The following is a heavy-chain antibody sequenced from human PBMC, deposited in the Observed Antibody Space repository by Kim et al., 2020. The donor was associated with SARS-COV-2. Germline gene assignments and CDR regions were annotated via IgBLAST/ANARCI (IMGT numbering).Heavy chain of an antibody. V-gene: IGHV3-15*01. CDR3: TTDPEDPYYYGSGSYYNVNWFDP. D-gene: IGHD3-10*01. CDR2: IKSKTDGGTT. CDR1: GFTFSNAW. Sequence: GGSLRLSCAASGFTFSNAWMSWVRQAPGKGLEWVGRIKSKTDGGTTDYAAPVEGRFTISRDDSKNTLYLQMNSLKTEDTAVYYCTTDPEDPYYYGSGSYYNVNWFDPWGQGTLVTVSS. J-gene: IGHJ5*02.